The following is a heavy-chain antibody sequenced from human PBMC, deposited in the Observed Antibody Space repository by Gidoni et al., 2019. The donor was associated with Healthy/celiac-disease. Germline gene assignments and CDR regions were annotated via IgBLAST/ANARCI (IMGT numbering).Heavy chain of an antibody. J-gene: IGHJ4*02. CDR3: SREYYDFWSGYSKRGYFDY. Sequence: SSYAMHWVRQAPGKGLEWVAVISYDGSNKYYADSEKGRFTISRDNSKNTLYLQMNSLRAEDTAVYYCSREYYDFWSGYSKRGYFDYWGQGTLVTVSS. CDR1: SSYA. CDR2: ISYDGSNK. D-gene: IGHD3-3*01. V-gene: IGHV3-30-3*01.